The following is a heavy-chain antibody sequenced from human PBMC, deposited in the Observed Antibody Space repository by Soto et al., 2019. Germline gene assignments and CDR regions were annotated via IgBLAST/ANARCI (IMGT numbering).Heavy chain of an antibody. Sequence: PGGSLKLSCAASGFTFSSYGMHWVRRAPGKGLEWVAVISYDGSNKYYADSVKGRFTISRDNSKNTLYLQMNSLRAEDTAVYYCAKDPSFVVVPAYYFDYWGQGTLVTVSS. CDR3: AKDPSFVVVPAYYFDY. CDR1: GFTFSSYG. CDR2: ISYDGSNK. V-gene: IGHV3-30*18. J-gene: IGHJ4*02. D-gene: IGHD2-2*01.